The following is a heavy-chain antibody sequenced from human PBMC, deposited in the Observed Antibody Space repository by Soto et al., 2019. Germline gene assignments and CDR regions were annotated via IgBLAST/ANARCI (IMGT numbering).Heavy chain of an antibody. Sequence: QVQLQQWGAGLLKPSETLSLTCAVYGGSFSGYYWSWIRQPPGKGLEWIGEINHSGSTNYNPSLKSRVTISVDTSKHQFSLKLSSVTAADTAVYYCAGLQVATPLDYWGQGTLVTVSS. V-gene: IGHV4-34*01. J-gene: IGHJ4*02. CDR2: INHSGST. CDR3: AGLQVATPLDY. D-gene: IGHD5-12*01. CDR1: GGSFSGYY.